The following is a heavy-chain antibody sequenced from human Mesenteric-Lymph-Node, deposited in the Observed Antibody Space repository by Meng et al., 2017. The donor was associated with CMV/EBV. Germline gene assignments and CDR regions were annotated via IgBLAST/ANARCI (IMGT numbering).Heavy chain of an antibody. D-gene: IGHD2-15*01. CDR3: ARDNTGSCTGGTCYSAYYYGLDV. Sequence: GESLKISCAASGFTFSSYWMHWVRQAPGKGLVWVSHTNSDGSSTTYADSVKGRFSISRDDAKNSLYLQMNSLGAEDTAVYFCARDNTGSCTGGTCYSAYYYGLDVWGQGTTGTVSS. J-gene: IGHJ6*02. CDR2: TNSDGSST. CDR1: GFTFSSYW. V-gene: IGHV3-74*03.